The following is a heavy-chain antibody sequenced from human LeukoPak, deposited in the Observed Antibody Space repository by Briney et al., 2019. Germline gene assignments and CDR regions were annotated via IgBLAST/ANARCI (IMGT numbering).Heavy chain of an antibody. Sequence: PSETLSLTCTVSGGSISSYYWSWIRQPPGKGLEWIGPIYTSGSTNYNPSLKSRVTISVDTSKNQFSLKLSSVTAADTAVYYCAREREMDIDYWGQGTLVTVSS. V-gene: IGHV4-4*08. CDR1: GGSISSYY. CDR3: AREREMDIDY. J-gene: IGHJ4*02. CDR2: IYTSGST. D-gene: IGHD5-24*01.